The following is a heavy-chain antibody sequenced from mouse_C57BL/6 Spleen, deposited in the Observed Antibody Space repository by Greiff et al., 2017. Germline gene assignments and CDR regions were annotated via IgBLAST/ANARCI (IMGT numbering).Heavy chain of an antibody. Sequence: QVQLQQPGAELVKPGASVKLSCKASGYTFTSYWMHWVKQRPGRGLEWIGRIDPNSGGTKYNEKFKSKATLTVDKPSSTAYMQLSSLTSEDSAVYYCAKVHMTTVVAYYFDYWGQGTTLTVSS. CDR2: IDPNSGGT. D-gene: IGHD1-1*01. V-gene: IGHV1-72*01. J-gene: IGHJ2*01. CDR3: AKVHMTTVVAYYFDY. CDR1: GYTFTSYW.